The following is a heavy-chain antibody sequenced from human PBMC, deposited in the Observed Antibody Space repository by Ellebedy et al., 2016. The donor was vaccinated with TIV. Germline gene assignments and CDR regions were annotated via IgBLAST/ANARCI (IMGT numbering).Heavy chain of an antibody. V-gene: IGHV3-30*18. CDR1: GITFSTYG. CDR3: AKDGSSRDYGDYFDY. CDR2: ISFDGRNQ. Sequence: GESLKISCAASGITFSTYGMHWVRQAPGKGLEWVAVISFDGRNQYYADSVRGRFTISRDNSKHTLYLQMNSLRVEDTAVYYCAKDGSSRDYGDYFDYWGQGTLVTVSS. J-gene: IGHJ4*02. D-gene: IGHD4-17*01.